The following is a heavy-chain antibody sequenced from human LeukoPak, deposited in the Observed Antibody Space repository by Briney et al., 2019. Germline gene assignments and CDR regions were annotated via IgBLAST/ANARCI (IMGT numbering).Heavy chain of an antibody. Sequence: GGSLRLSCAASGFTVSSNYMSWVRQAPGKGLEWVSGISGGGGTTYYADSVRGRITISRDNAKNSLYLQMNSLRAEDTAVYYCARERRSYYYYMDVWGKGTTVTISS. J-gene: IGHJ6*03. CDR2: ISGGGGTT. V-gene: IGHV3-53*01. CDR1: GFTVSSNY. CDR3: ARERRSYYYYMDV.